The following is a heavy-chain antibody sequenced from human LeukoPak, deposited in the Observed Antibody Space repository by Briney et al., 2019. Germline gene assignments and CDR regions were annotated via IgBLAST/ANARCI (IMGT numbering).Heavy chain of an antibody. J-gene: IGHJ4*02. D-gene: IGHD2-2*01. CDR1: GFTFSSYA. Sequence: GGSLRLACAASGFTFSSYAMNCVRQAPGKGLEWVSSISTSGGTTYYAESVKGQFTISRDNYKNTLFMQMNSMRAEATAVSYCAKDLSTATHRDYFDYWGKGTMVTVSS. V-gene: IGHV3-23*01. CDR2: ISTSGGTT. CDR3: AKDLSTATHRDYFDY.